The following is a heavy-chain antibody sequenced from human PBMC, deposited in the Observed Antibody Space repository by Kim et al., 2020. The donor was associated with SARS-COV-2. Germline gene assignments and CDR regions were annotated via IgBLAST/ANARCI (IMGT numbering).Heavy chain of an antibody. V-gene: IGHV3-23*03. J-gene: IGHJ4*02. CDR3: AKVDYYDSSGYPHY. Sequence: GGSLRLSCAASGFTFSSYAMSWVRQAPGKGLEWVSVIYSGGSSTYYADSVKGRFTISRDNSKNTLYLQMNSLRAEDTAVYYCAKVDYYDSSGYPHYWGQGTLVTVSS. D-gene: IGHD3-22*01. CDR2: IYSGGSST. CDR1: GFTFSSYA.